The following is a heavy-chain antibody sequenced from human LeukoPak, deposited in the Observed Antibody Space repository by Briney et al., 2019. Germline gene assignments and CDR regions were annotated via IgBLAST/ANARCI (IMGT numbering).Heavy chain of an antibody. CDR3: AKSTYWSNPYYFDY. Sequence: GASVKVSCKASGYTFNAYYMHWVRQAPGQGLEWMGWINPNSGGTNYAQKFQGRFTISRDNSDNTLYLQMNSLRAEDTAVYYCAKSTYWSNPYYFDYWGRGTLVTVSS. CDR2: INPNSGGT. D-gene: IGHD2-2*01. CDR1: GYTFNAYY. V-gene: IGHV1-2*02. J-gene: IGHJ4*02.